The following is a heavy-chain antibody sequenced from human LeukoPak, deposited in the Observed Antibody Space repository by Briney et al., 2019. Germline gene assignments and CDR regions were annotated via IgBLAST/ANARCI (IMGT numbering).Heavy chain of an antibody. CDR1: GGSFSGYY. CDR3: AXGQTRQAAGPDFDY. CDR2: INHSGST. V-gene: IGHV4-34*01. Sequence: SETLSLTCAVYGGSFSGYYWSWIRQPPGKGLEWIGEINHSGSTNYNPSLKSRVTISVDTSKNQFSLKLSSVTAADTAVYYCAXGQTRQAAGPDFDYWGQGTLVTVSS. J-gene: IGHJ4*02. D-gene: IGHD6-13*01.